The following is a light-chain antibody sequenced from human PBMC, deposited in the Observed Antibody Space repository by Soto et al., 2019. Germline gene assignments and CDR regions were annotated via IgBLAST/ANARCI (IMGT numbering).Light chain of an antibody. CDR1: QSVSSY. J-gene: IGKJ1*01. CDR3: QQRSNWPRT. CDR2: DAS. V-gene: IGKV3-11*01. Sequence: VLTQSPATLSLSPGERVTLSCRASQSVSSYLAWYQQKPGQAPRLLIYDASNRATGIPARFSGSGSGTDFTLTISSLEPEDFAVYYCQQRSNWPRTFGQGTKVDIK.